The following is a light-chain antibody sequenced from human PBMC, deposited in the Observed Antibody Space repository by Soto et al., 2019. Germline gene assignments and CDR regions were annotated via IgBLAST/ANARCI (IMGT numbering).Light chain of an antibody. CDR2: GAS. CDR1: QSVSTN. V-gene: IGKV3-15*01. CDR3: QQYNNWPRT. Sequence: EIVMTLSPATLSVSPGERATLSCRASQSVSTNLAWYRQKPGQAPRLLIYGASTRATGIPARFSGSGSGTEFTLTISSLQSEDFAVYYCQQYNNWPRTLGQGTKVDIK. J-gene: IGKJ1*01.